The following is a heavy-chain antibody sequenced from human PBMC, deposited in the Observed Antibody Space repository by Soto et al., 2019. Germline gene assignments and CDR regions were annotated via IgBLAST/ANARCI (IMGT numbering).Heavy chain of an antibody. CDR1: GGTFSSYA. V-gene: IGHV1-69*01. D-gene: IGHD2-2*01. CDR3: ARAVLGYCSSTSCSPFDY. CDR2: IISISGTA. Sequence: QVQLVQSGAEVKKPGSSVKVSCKASGGTFSSYAISWVRQAPGQGLEWMGGIISISGTANYAQKFQGRVTITADXXXXXXXXELSSLRSEDTAVYYCARAVLGYCSSTSCSPFDYWGQGTLVTVS. J-gene: IGHJ4*02.